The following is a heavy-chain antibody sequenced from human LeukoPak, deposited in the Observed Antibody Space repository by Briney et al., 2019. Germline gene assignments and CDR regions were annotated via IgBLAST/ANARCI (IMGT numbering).Heavy chain of an antibody. J-gene: IGHJ6*03. CDR2: INWSGGNT. D-gene: IGHD5-24*01. CDR1: GFTFSSYA. CDR3: ARGFTTMTNGYFYYYMDV. V-gene: IGHV3-20*04. Sequence: RPGGSLRLSCAASGFTFSSYAMSWVRQAPGKGLEWVSGINWSGGNTGYADSVKGRFTISRDNAKNSLYLQMNSLRAEDTALYFCARGFTTMTNGYFYYYMDVWGKGTTVTVSS.